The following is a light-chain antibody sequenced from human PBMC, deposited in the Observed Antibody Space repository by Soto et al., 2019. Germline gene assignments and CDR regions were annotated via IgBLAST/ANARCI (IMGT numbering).Light chain of an antibody. CDR3: QNSNNCSYA. CDR1: QSVGNS. J-gene: IGKJ2*01. CDR2: GAS. Sequence: VVMRQSPATLSVSPGERATLSCRASQSVGNSVHWYQHKPGQAPRLLIFGASTRATGIPARFSGSGSGTEFTLTISSLQSEDFAVYYYQNSNNCSYAFGQGTEVDIK. V-gene: IGKV3-15*01.